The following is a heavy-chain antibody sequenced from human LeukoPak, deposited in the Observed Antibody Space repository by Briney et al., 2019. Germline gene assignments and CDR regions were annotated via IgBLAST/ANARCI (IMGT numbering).Heavy chain of an antibody. CDR1: GFTFSSYA. J-gene: IGHJ5*02. Sequence: GGSLRLSCATSGFTFSSYAMSWVRQAPGKGLEWVSAISGSGGSTYYADSVKGRFTISRDNSKNTLYLQMNSLRAEDTAVYYCARDGSPNWFGIDNWFDPWGQGTLVTVSS. V-gene: IGHV3-23*01. CDR3: ARDGSPNWFGIDNWFDP. D-gene: IGHD3-10*01. CDR2: ISGSGGST.